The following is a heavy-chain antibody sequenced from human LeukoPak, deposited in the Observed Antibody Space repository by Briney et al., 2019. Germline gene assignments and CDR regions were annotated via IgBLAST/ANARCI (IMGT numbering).Heavy chain of an antibody. CDR3: TKDRIATPYYDY. Sequence: QSGGSLRLSCAASGFIFSDYGMHWVRQAPGKGLEWVAVISDDGVYTTYADSVKGRITISRDNSKNTLYLQMSSLRPEDTAIYYCTKDRIATPYYDYWGQGTPVTVSS. CDR1: GFIFSDYG. J-gene: IGHJ4*02. D-gene: IGHD6-13*01. CDR2: ISDDGVYT. V-gene: IGHV3-30*18.